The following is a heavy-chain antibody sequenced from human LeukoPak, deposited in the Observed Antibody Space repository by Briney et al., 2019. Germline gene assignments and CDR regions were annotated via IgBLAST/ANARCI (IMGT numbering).Heavy chain of an antibody. Sequence: GGSLRLSCAASGFTFTRFWLTWVRQSPGQGLDWVANINPDGTKTTYVDSVEGRFAISRDNAKNSVFLLMTSLRAEDTAMYYCATAPASVDSAWGQETLVAVSS. CDR1: GFTFTRFW. D-gene: IGHD3-3*01. CDR2: INPDGTKT. CDR3: ATAPASVDSA. J-gene: IGHJ5*02. V-gene: IGHV3-7*01.